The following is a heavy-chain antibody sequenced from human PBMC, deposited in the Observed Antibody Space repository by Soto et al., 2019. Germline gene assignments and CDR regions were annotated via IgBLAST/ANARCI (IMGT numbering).Heavy chain of an antibody. CDR3: AKDFIAAAGIGYYGMDV. CDR1: GFTFDDYA. J-gene: IGHJ6*02. CDR2: ISWNSGSI. D-gene: IGHD6-13*01. V-gene: IGHV3-9*01. Sequence: EVQLVESGGGLVQPGRSLRLSCAASGFTFDDYAMHWVRQAPGKGLEWVSGISWNSGSIGYADSVKGRFTISRDNAKNSLYLQMNSLRAEDTALYYCAKDFIAAAGIGYYGMDVWGQGTTVTVSS.